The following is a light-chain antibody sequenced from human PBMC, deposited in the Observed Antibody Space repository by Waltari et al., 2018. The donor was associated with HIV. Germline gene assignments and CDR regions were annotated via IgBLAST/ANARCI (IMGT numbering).Light chain of an antibody. J-gene: IGLJ7*01. CDR1: SSNIGSNT. V-gene: IGLV1-44*01. CDR3: AAWDDSLNGAV. Sequence: QSVLTQPPSASGTPGQRVTIPCSGSSSNIGSNTVNWYQQLPGTAPKPLIYSNNQRPSGVPDRFSGSKSGTSASLAISGLQSEDEADYYCAAWDDSLNGAVFGGGTQLTVL. CDR2: SNN.